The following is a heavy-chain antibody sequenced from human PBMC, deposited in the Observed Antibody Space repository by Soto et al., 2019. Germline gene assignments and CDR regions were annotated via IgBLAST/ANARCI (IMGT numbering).Heavy chain of an antibody. Sequence: SETLSLTCTVSGGSISSSSYYWGWIRQPPGKGLEWIGSIYYSGSTYYNPSLKSRVTISVDTSKNQFSLKLSSVTAADTAVYYCARTGRKLTVVTRSTDYYYYGMDGWGQGTTVTVSS. CDR3: ARTGRKLTVVTRSTDYYYYGMDG. D-gene: IGHD2-15*01. CDR1: GGSISSSSYY. V-gene: IGHV4-39*01. CDR2: IYYSGST. J-gene: IGHJ6*02.